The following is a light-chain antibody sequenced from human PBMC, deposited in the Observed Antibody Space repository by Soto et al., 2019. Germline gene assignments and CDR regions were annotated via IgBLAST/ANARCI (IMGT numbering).Light chain of an antibody. J-gene: IGLJ2*01. V-gene: IGLV4-69*01. CDR1: SGHSNYA. Sequence: QLVLTQSPSASASLGASVKLTCTLSSGHSNYAIAWHQQQPEKGPRYLMKLNSDGSHSKGDGIPDRFSGSSSGAERYLTISSLQSEVEADYYCQTWGSGIVVFGGGTKLTVL. CDR2: LNSDGSH. CDR3: QTWGSGIVV.